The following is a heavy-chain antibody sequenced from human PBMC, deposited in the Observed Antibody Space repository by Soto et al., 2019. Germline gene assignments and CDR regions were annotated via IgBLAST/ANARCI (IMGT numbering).Heavy chain of an antibody. D-gene: IGHD6-13*01. CDR3: SRVGALGSSSCFDY. J-gene: IGHJ4*02. CDR2: LNHSGST. CDR1: GGSFSGHY. Sequence: QVQLQQWGAGLLKPSETLSLTCAVSGGSFSGHYWSWIRQPPGKGLEWIGELNHSGSTNYNPSLKSRVTISVDTSKYQFSLKLGSVTAAVTAVYFCSRVGALGSSSCFDYWGQGTLVTVSS. V-gene: IGHV4-34*01.